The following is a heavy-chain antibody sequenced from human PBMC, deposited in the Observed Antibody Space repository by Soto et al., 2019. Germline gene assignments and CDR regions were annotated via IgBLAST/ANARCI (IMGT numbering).Heavy chain of an antibody. CDR1: GFTFNRFG. D-gene: IGHD2-15*01. Sequence: EVQLLESGGGLVQPGGSLRLSCAASGFTFNRFGMTWVRQAPGKGLEWVSTIGASGDNTFYADSVKGRFTISRDNSGDTLFLQMNRLRAEDTALYYCAKLGYCSGGTCYLDYYNGLDVWGQGTTVTVSS. J-gene: IGHJ6*02. CDR3: AKLGYCSGGTCYLDYYNGLDV. V-gene: IGHV3-23*01. CDR2: IGASGDNT.